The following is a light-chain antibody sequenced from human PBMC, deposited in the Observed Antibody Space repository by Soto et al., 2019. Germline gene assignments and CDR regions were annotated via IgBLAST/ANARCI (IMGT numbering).Light chain of an antibody. CDR2: DVT. J-gene: IGLJ1*01. CDR3: SSSTGSSYV. V-gene: IGLV2-14*01. Sequence: QSVLTQPASVSGSPGQSITISCTGTSSDVGNNNYVSWYQQNPGKAPKVMICDVTNRPSGVSNRFSGSKSGNTASLTISGLQAEDEADYYCSSSTGSSYVFGTGTKVTVL. CDR1: SSDVGNNNY.